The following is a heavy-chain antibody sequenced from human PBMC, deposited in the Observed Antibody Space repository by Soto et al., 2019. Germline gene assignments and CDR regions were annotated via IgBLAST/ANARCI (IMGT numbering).Heavy chain of an antibody. CDR1: GGTFSSYA. J-gene: IGHJ6*02. Sequence: GASVKVSCKASGGTFSSYAISWVRQAPGQGLEWMGGIIPIFGTANYAQKFQGRVTITADESTSTAYMELSSLRSEDTAVYYCSYYYDSSGYYPPFYYGMDVWGQGTTVTVSS. D-gene: IGHD3-22*01. V-gene: IGHV1-69*13. CDR2: IIPIFGTA. CDR3: SYYYDSSGYYPPFYYGMDV.